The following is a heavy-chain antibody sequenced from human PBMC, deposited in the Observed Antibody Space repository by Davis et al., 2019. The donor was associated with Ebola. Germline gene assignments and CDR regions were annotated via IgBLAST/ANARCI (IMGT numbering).Heavy chain of an antibody. D-gene: IGHD4-11*01. CDR1: HYDVGTNF. CDR2: ISNTGST. CDR3: PVGHYSSPNG. Sequence: PGGSLRLSCLASHYDVGTNFLSWVRQAPGKGLEWISVISNTGSTYYIESVRGRFTISRDISKNTFYLQMNSLRAEDTAVYYCPVGHYSSPNGWGQGVLVTVSS. V-gene: IGHV3-53*01. J-gene: IGHJ4*02.